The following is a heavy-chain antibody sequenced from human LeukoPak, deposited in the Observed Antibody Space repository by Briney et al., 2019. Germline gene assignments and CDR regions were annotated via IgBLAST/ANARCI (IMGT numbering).Heavy chain of an antibody. CDR3: AKESWPYYFDY. CDR1: GFTFSSYA. CDR2: ICGSGGST. V-gene: IGHV3-23*01. J-gene: IGHJ4*02. D-gene: IGHD5-12*01. Sequence: GGSLRLSCAASGFTFSSYAMSWVRQGPGRRLGWVSAICGSGGSTYYAASVKGRFTIARDNSKNTLYLQMNSLRAEDTAVYYCAKESWPYYFDYWGQGTLVTVSS.